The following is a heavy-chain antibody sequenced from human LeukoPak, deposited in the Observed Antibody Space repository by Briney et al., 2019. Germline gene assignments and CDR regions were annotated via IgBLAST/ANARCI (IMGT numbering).Heavy chain of an antibody. Sequence: GESLKISCKASGYSFTSFWIGWVRQMPGKGLEWMGIIFPDDSDTRYSPSFQGQVTISADKSISTAYLQWSSLKASDTAMYYCARQRPFFSRPYFDYWSQGALVTVSS. CDR2: IFPDDSDT. J-gene: IGHJ4*02. CDR3: ARQRPFFSRPYFDY. D-gene: IGHD6-6*01. V-gene: IGHV5-51*01. CDR1: GYSFTSFW.